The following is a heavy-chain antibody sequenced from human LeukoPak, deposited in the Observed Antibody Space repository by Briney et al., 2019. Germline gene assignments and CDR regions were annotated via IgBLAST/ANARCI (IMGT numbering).Heavy chain of an antibody. Sequence: AGGSLRLSCAASGFRLSTYWMSWVRQAPGKGLEWVANIKQDGSHKNYVDSVKGRFTISRDNAKNSLYLQMNSLRVEDTAIYYCARETPDSSGWDWGQGTLVTVSS. V-gene: IGHV3-7*01. CDR2: IKQDGSHK. CDR3: ARETPDSSGWD. D-gene: IGHD6-19*01. J-gene: IGHJ4*02. CDR1: GFRLSTYW.